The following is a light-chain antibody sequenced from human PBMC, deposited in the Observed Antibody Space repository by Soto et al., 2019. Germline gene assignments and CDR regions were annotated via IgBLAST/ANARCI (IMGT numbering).Light chain of an antibody. Sequence: DIQMTQSPSSLSASVGERVTITCRSSKTINKNLNWYQQKPGQAPKLLIYSASDFQRGVPSRFSGSGSGTEFTLTISGLQPEYFANYYCQQSFSTPSNFGQVTELEI. CDR1: KTINKN. J-gene: IGKJ2*01. CDR2: SAS. CDR3: QQSFSTPSN. V-gene: IGKV1-39*01.